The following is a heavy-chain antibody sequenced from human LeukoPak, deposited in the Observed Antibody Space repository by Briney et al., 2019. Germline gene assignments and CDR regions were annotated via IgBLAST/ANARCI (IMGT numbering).Heavy chain of an antibody. CDR1: GGSISSYY. D-gene: IGHD2-2*01. Sequence: SETLSLACTVSGGSISSYYWSCIRQPAGKGLEWIGRIYTSGSTSYNPSLKSRVTMSVDTSKNQFSLKLSSLTAADTAVYYCAGPTCLRGGYCSTNSWGQGTLVTVSS. CDR3: AGPTCLRGGYCSTNS. V-gene: IGHV4-4*07. J-gene: IGHJ5*02. CDR2: IYTSGST.